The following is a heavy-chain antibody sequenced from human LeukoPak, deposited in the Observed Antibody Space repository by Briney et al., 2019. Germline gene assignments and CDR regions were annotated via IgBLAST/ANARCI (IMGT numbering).Heavy chain of an antibody. D-gene: IGHD2-2*01. CDR1: GFTFSTYS. V-gene: IGHV3-48*04. CDR3: ARDGEYQLLRY. CDR2: ISSSSSTI. Sequence: PGGSLRLSCAASGFTFSTYSMNWVRQAPGKGLEWVSYISSSSSTIYYADSVKGRFTISRDNAKNSLYLQMNSLRAEDTAVYYCARDGEYQLLRYWGQGTLVTVSS. J-gene: IGHJ4*02.